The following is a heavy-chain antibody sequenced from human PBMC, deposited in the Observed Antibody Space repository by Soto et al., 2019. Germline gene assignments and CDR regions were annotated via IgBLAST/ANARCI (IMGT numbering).Heavy chain of an antibody. CDR1: GYTFTSYG. CDR2: ISAYNGNI. Sequence: QVQLVQSGAEVKKPGASVKVSCKASGYTFTSYGISWVRQAPGQGLEWMGWISAYNGNINYAQKLQGRVTMTTDTSTSTAYMELRSLRSDDTAVYYCARALRFLEWLLYQDDAFDIWGQGTMVTVSS. CDR3: ARALRFLEWLLYQDDAFDI. D-gene: IGHD3-3*01. J-gene: IGHJ3*02. V-gene: IGHV1-18*01.